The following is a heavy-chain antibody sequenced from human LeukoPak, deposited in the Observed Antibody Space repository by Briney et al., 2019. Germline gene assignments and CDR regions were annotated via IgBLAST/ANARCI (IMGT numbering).Heavy chain of an antibody. Sequence: SVKVSCKASGGTFSSYPISWVRQAPGQGLEWMGGIIPMFDTADFAQKLQGRVTITADTSTSTAYMQLSSLRSEDTAVYYCARARSGPYGSGSLDAFDIWGQGTMVTVSS. V-gene: IGHV1-69*06. D-gene: IGHD3-10*01. J-gene: IGHJ3*02. CDR3: ARARSGPYGSGSLDAFDI. CDR2: IIPMFDTA. CDR1: GGTFSSYP.